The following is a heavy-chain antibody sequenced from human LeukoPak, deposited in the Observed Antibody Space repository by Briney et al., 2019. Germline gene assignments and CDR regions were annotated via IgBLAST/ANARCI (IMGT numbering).Heavy chain of an antibody. CDR1: GGSFSGYY. V-gene: IGHV4-34*01. Sequence: SETLSLTCAVYGGSFSGYYWSWIRQPPGKGLEWIGEINHSGSTNYNPSLKSRVTISVDTSKNQFSLKLSSVTAADTVVYYCARFQFWSGKYNWFDPWGQGTLVTVSS. D-gene: IGHD3-3*01. CDR3: ARFQFWSGKYNWFDP. J-gene: IGHJ5*02. CDR2: INHSGST.